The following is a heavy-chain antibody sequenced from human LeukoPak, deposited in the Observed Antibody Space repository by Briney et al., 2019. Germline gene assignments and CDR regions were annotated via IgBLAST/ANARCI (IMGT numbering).Heavy chain of an antibody. D-gene: IGHD1-26*01. J-gene: IGHJ3*02. Sequence: GGSLRLSCAASGFTFSTYGMSWVRQAPGKGLEWVSAISGSGGSTYYAGSVKGRFTISRDNSKNTLYLQMNSLRAEDTAVYYCARMVWELPAFDIWGQGTMVTVSS. CDR2: ISGSGGST. CDR1: GFTFSTYG. CDR3: ARMVWELPAFDI. V-gene: IGHV3-23*01.